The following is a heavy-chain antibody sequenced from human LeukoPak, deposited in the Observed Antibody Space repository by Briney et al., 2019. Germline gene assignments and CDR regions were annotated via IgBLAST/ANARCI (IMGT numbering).Heavy chain of an antibody. CDR2: IRYDGSNK. Sequence: PGGSLRLSCAASGFTFSSYGMHWVRQAPGKGLEWVAFIRYDGSNKYYADSVKGRSTISRDNSKNTLYLQMNSLRAEDTAVYYCAKGVRGSYYDDAFDIWGQGTMVTVSS. CDR3: AKGVRGSYYDDAFDI. CDR1: GFTFSSYG. D-gene: IGHD1-26*01. V-gene: IGHV3-30*02. J-gene: IGHJ3*02.